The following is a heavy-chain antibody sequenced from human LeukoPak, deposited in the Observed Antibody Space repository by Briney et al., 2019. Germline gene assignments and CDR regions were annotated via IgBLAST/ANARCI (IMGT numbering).Heavy chain of an antibody. CDR1: GFIFSSYA. D-gene: IGHD6-25*01. CDR3: TKRPFSGYFDY. CDR2: LSGGGDST. V-gene: IGHV3-23*01. J-gene: IGHJ4*02. Sequence: GGSLRLSCAASGFIFSSYAMSWVRQAPGKGLEWVSALSGGGDSTYYADSVKGRFTISRDNSKNTLYLQMNSLRAEDTAVYYCTKRPFSGYFDYWGQGTLVTVSS.